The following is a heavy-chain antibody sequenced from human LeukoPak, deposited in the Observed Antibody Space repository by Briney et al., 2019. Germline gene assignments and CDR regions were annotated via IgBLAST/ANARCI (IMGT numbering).Heavy chain of an antibody. CDR2: INPNSGGT. V-gene: IGHV1-2*02. J-gene: IGHJ5*02. D-gene: IGHD5-18*01. CDR1: GYTFTGYY. Sequence: RASVKVSCKASGYTFTGYYMHWVRQAPGQGLEWMGWINPNSGGTNYAQKFQGRVTMTRDTSISTAYMELSRLRSDDTAVYYCARYVGIQSPNWFDPWGQGTLVTVSS. CDR3: ARYVGIQSPNWFDP.